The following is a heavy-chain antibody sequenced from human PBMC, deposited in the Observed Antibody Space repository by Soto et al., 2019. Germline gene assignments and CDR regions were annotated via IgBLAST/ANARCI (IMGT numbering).Heavy chain of an antibody. Sequence: SQTLSLTCVISGDSVSSNSAAWNWIRQSPSRGLEWLGRTYYRSKWYNDYAVSVKSRITINPDTSKNQFSLQLNSVTPEDTAVYYCARESGYDFWSGYYYYYGMDVWGQGTTVTVSS. J-gene: IGHJ6*02. V-gene: IGHV6-1*01. CDR2: TYYRSKWYN. CDR3: ARESGYDFWSGYYYYYGMDV. D-gene: IGHD3-3*01. CDR1: GDSVSSNSAA.